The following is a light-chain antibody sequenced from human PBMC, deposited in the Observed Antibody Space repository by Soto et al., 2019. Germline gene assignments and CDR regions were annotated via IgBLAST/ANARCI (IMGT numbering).Light chain of an antibody. J-gene: IGKJ4*01. CDR2: AAS. V-gene: IGKV1-27*01. CDR3: QKYNTATRT. CDR1: QDIRHF. Sequence: IQKTQSPSALSASVGDRVTITCRASQDIRHFLAWYQHKPGRDPKLLIYAASTLQSGVLSRFSGSGSGTDFILTISSLQPEDAATYSCQKYNTATRTFGGGTTVEI.